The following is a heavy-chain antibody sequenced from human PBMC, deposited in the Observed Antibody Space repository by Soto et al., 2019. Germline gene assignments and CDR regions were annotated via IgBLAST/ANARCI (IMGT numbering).Heavy chain of an antibody. CDR2: INHSGST. Sequence: QVQLQQWGAGLLKPSETLSLTCAVYGGSFSGYYWSWIRQPPGKGLEWIGEINHSGSTNYTPSLKSRVTISVDTSKNQFSLKLSSVTAADTAVYYCARRWELSRFDYWGQGTLVTVSS. J-gene: IGHJ4*02. D-gene: IGHD1-26*01. CDR1: GGSFSGYY. V-gene: IGHV4-34*01. CDR3: ARRWELSRFDY.